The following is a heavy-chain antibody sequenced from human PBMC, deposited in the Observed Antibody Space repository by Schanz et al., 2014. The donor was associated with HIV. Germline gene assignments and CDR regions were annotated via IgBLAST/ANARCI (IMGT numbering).Heavy chain of an antibody. V-gene: IGHV3-23*04. D-gene: IGHD3-10*01. Sequence: EVQLVESGGGLVNPGGSLRLSCVGSGFTFRNAWVGWVRQAPGKGLEWISSVGPSGGDKIYADSVKGRFTISRDNSKNTLYLQMNSLRAEDTAVYHCAKDGAPSGSYSYGMDVWGQGTTVTVSS. CDR1: GFTFRNAW. CDR2: VGPSGGDK. CDR3: AKDGAPSGSYSYGMDV. J-gene: IGHJ6*02.